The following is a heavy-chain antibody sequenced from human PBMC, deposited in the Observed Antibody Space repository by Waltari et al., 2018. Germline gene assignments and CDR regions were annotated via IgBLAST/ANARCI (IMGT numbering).Heavy chain of an antibody. CDR1: GFMFSAYS. D-gene: IGHD3-16*01. CDR2: ISASTSYI. CDR3: AKDNFGMDV. Sequence: EPHLVESGGGLVKPGGSLRLSCEASGFMFSAYSMNWVRQAPGKGLEWVSSISASTSYIYYAAVVEGRFTISRDNARNSLFLQINSLRAEDTAVYYCAKDNFGMDVWGQGTTVTVS. J-gene: IGHJ6*02. V-gene: IGHV3-21*01.